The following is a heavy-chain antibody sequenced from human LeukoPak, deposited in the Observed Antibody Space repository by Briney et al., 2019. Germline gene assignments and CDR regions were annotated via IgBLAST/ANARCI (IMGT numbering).Heavy chain of an antibody. V-gene: IGHV3-53*01. CDR1: GFTVSSNY. J-gene: IGHJ6*03. CDR3: ARDLGYYDILTGQNNRGYMDV. CDR2: IYSGGST. D-gene: IGHD3-9*01. Sequence: GGPLRLSCAASGFTVSSNYMSWVRQAPGKGLEWVSVIYSGGSTYYADSVKGRFTISRDNSKNTLYLQMNSLRAEDTAVYYCARDLGYYDILTGQNNRGYMDVWGKGTTVTISS.